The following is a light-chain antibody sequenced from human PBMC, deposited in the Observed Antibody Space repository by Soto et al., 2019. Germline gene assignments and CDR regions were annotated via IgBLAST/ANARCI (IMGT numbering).Light chain of an antibody. CDR3: PSHAGSYRGV. CDR2: DVR. Sequence: QSALTQPRSVSGSPGQSVTISCTGTSSDVGGYNYVSWYQQHPGKAPQLIIYDVRKRPSGVPDRFSGSKSGNTASLTISGLQADDEAEYYCPSHAGSYRGVFGGGTKLTVL. V-gene: IGLV2-11*01. J-gene: IGLJ2*01. CDR1: SSDVGGYNY.